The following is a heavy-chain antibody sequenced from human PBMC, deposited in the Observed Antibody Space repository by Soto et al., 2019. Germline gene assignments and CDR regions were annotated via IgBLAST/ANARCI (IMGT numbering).Heavy chain of an antibody. D-gene: IGHD1-26*01. J-gene: IGHJ4*02. CDR1: TFTFTSSA. CDR2: IVVGSGNT. Sequence: QMQLVQSGPEVKKPGTSVKVSCKASTFTFTSSAVQWVRQARGQRLEWIRWIVVGSGNTKYAQNFQERVTITGDMSSGTADLEPSSLTSQDTAMYYCARHRKGATYYFDYLDQGTLLTAS. V-gene: IGHV1-58*01. CDR3: ARHRKGATYYFDY.